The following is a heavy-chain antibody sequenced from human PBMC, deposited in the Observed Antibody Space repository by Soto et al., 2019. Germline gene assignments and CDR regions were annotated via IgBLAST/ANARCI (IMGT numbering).Heavy chain of an antibody. Sequence: GGSLRLSCAASGFTFSNALMNWVRQAPGKGLEWVGRIKSKTDGGTTDYAAPVKGRFTISRDDSKNTLYLQMNSLKTEDTAVYYCTTEGIVVVPALDYWGQGTLVTVSS. CDR2: IKSKTDGGTT. CDR3: TTEGIVVVPALDY. CDR1: GFTFSNAL. V-gene: IGHV3-15*07. D-gene: IGHD2-2*01. J-gene: IGHJ4*02.